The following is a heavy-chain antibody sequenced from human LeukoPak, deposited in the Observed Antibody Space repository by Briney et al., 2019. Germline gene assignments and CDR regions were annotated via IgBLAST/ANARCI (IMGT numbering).Heavy chain of an antibody. CDR3: ARLSGAHYYGSGRYFDY. J-gene: IGHJ4*02. D-gene: IGHD3-10*01. CDR1: GGSFSGYY. V-gene: IGHV4-34*01. CDR2: INHSGST. Sequence: SETLSLTCAVYGGSFSGYYWSWIRQPPGKGLEWIGEINHSGSTNYNPSLKSRVTISVDTSKNQFSLKLSSVTAADTAVYYCARLSGAHYYGSGRYFDYWGQGTLVTVSS.